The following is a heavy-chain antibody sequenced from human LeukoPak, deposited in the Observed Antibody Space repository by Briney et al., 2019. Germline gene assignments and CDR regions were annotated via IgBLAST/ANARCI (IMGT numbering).Heavy chain of an antibody. CDR3: AREGRIGSSGSTPQV. CDR1: GFTFSDYA. D-gene: IGHD3-22*01. Sequence: GGSLRLSCSASGFTFSDYAIHWVRQAPGKGLEYVSGITSNGGSTYYADSVKGRFTISRDNAKNSLYLQMNSLRAEDTAVYYCAREGRIGSSGSTPQVWGQGTLVTVSS. J-gene: IGHJ4*02. CDR2: ITSNGGST. V-gene: IGHV3-64*04.